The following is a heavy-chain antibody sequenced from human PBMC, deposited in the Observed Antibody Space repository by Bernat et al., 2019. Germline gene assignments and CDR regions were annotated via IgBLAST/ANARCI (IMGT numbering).Heavy chain of an antibody. D-gene: IGHD3-16*01. Sequence: EVQLVESGGGLIQPGGSLRLSCAASGFTVSSNYMSWVRQAPGKGLEWVSVIYSGGTTYYADSVKGRFTISRDNSKNTLYLQMNSLRAEDTAVYYCARDLGSFGGSIWGDYWGQGILVTASS. V-gene: IGHV3-53*01. CDR3: ARDLGSFGGSIWGDY. CDR1: GFTVSSNY. CDR2: IYSGGTT. J-gene: IGHJ4*02.